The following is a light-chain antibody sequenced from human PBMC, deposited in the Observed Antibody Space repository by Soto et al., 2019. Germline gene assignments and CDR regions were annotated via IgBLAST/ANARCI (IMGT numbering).Light chain of an antibody. CDR3: QQYNSYWT. J-gene: IGKJ1*01. CDR1: QSISSW. Sequence: DIQMTHSPSTLSASVGDRVTITCRASQSISSWLAWYQQKPGKAPKLLIYKACSLESGVPSRFSVSGSGTEFTLTISSLQPDDCATDYCQQYNSYWTFGEGNKVEIK. V-gene: IGKV1-5*03. CDR2: KAC.